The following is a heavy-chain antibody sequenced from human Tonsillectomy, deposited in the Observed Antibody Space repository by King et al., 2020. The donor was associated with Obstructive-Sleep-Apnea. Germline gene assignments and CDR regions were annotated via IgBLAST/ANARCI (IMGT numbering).Heavy chain of an antibody. D-gene: IGHD4-23*01. CDR1: GYSFPSYW. CDR2: IYPGDSDT. V-gene: IGHV5-51*01. J-gene: IGHJ3*02. Sequence: QLVQSGAEVKKPGESLKISCQGSGYSFPSYWIGWVRQMPGKGLEWMGIIYPGDSDTRYTPSFQGQVTISADKSVSTAYLQWNSLKASDTAIYYCARKVHDYGGYSDHDAFNIWGRGTMVTVSS. CDR3: ARKVHDYGGYSDHDAFNI.